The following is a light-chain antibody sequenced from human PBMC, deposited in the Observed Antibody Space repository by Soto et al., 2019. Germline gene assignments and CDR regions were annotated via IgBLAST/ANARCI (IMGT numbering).Light chain of an antibody. CDR2: DAS. V-gene: IGKV3-20*01. Sequence: VLTLAPGTLTLSPGEGADLSCGACQTVRNNYLAWYQQKPGQAPRLLIYDASSRATGIPDRFSGGGSGTDFTLTISRLEPEEFAGDYCQQDGSAGTFGQGTRLEIK. CDR3: QQDGSAGT. CDR1: QTVRNNY. J-gene: IGKJ5*01.